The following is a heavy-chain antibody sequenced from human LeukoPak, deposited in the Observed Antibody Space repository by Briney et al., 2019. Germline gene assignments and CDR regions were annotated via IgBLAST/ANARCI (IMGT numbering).Heavy chain of an antibody. D-gene: IGHD2-21*02. V-gene: IGHV1-24*01. J-gene: IGHJ2*01. CDR1: GYTLTELS. CDR3: ATVCGGDCYTTTWSPWYFDL. Sequence: ASVKVSCKVSGYTLTELSMHWVRQAPGKGLEWMGGFDPEDGETIYAQKFQGRVTMTEDTSTDTAYMELSGLRSEDTAVYYCATVCGGDCYTTTWSPWYFDLWGRGTLVTVSS. CDR2: FDPEDGET.